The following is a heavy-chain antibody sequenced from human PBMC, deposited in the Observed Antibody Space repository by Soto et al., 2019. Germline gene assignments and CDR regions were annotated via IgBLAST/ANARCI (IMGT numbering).Heavy chain of an antibody. CDR1: GFTFSSYA. J-gene: IGHJ4*02. CDR2: ISGSGGST. V-gene: IGHV3-23*01. CDR3: ANDRGYCSSTSCYESFDY. D-gene: IGHD2-2*01. Sequence: GGSLRLSCAASGFTFSSYAMSWVRQAPGKGLEWVSAISGSGGSTYYADSVKGRFTISRDNSKSTLYLQMNSLRAEDTAVYYCANDRGYCSSTSCYESFDYWGQGTLVTVSS.